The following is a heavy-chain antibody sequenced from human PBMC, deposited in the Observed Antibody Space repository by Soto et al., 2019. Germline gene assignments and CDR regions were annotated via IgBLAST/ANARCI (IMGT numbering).Heavy chain of an antibody. CDR1: GYTFTTFW. J-gene: IGHJ5*02. CDR3: ARIYCTTTTCDSGFDP. CDR2: IDPGDTYA. Sequence: GESLKISCTGFGYTFTTFWISWVRQMPGKGLEWMGRIDPGDTYATYSPAFQGHVTISAGKATSTAYLQWSSLKASDTAMYYCARIYCTTTTCDSGFDPWGQGTLVT. V-gene: IGHV5-10-1*01. D-gene: IGHD2-2*01.